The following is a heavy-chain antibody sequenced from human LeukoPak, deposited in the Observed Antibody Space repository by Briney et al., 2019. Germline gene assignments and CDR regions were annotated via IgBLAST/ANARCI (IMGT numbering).Heavy chain of an antibody. D-gene: IGHD6-19*01. Sequence: SQTLSLTCAISGDSVSSNSAAWNWIRQSPSRGLEWLGRTYYRSKWHNDYAISVKSRITINADTSKNQFSLQLNSVTPEDTAVYYCARGFGVAVAGPYYFDYWGQGTLVTVSS. V-gene: IGHV6-1*01. CDR2: TYYRSKWHN. J-gene: IGHJ4*02. CDR3: ARGFGVAVAGPYYFDY. CDR1: GDSVSSNSAA.